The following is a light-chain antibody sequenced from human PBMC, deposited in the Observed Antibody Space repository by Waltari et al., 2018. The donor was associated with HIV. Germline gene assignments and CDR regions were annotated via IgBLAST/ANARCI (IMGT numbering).Light chain of an antibody. CDR3: CSYAGSKTFVL. V-gene: IGLV2-23*02. J-gene: IGLJ2*01. CDR2: EVS. CDR1: SSDVGCYNL. Sequence: QSALTQSASVSGSPGQSITISCTGTSSDVGCYNLVSWYQQHPGKAPKLIIYEVSARPSGVSKRFSVSKSGTTASLTISGLQAEDEADYSCCSYAGSKTFVLFGGGTKLTVL.